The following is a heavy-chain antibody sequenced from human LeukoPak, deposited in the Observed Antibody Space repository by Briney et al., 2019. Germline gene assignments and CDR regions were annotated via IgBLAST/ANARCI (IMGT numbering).Heavy chain of an antibody. J-gene: IGHJ5*02. V-gene: IGHV4-59*01. CDR1: GGSISSYY. CDR3: ARASIVGATGWFDP. Sequence: SETLSLTCTVSGGSISSYYWSWIRQPPGKGLEWIGYIYYSGSTNYNPSLKSRVTISVDTSKDQFSLKLSSVTAADTAVYYCARASIVGATGWFDPWGQGTLVTVSS. D-gene: IGHD1-26*01. CDR2: IYYSGST.